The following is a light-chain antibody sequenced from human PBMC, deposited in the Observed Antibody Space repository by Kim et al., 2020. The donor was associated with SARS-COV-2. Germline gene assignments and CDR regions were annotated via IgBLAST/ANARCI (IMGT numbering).Light chain of an antibody. Sequence: GKKVTISCTRSSGSIASKYVQWYQQRPGSAPTTVIYQNNQRPSGVPDRFSGSIDTSSNSASLIISGLKTEDEADYYCQSYDVSTEVFGGGTKLTVL. V-gene: IGLV6-57*03. J-gene: IGLJ3*02. CDR1: SGSIASKY. CDR3: QSYDVSTEV. CDR2: QNN.